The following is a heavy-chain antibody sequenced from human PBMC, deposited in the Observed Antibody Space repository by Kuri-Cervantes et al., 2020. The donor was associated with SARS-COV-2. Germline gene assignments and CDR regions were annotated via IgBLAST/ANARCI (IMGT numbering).Heavy chain of an antibody. V-gene: IGHV3-74*01. Sequence: GESLKISCEASGFMISSYWMHWVRQVPEKGQVWVSRIHSSGSSTGYADSVKGRFTISRDNSRSTLYLQMSSLRTEDTAVYFCARGNTGWDRYNSVMDLWGPGTTVTVSS. CDR2: IHSSGSST. CDR1: GFMISSYW. D-gene: IGHD1-1*01. J-gene: IGHJ6*02. CDR3: ARGNTGWDRYNSVMDL.